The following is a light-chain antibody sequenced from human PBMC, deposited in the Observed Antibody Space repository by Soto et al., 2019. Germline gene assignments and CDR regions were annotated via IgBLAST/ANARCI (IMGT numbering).Light chain of an antibody. CDR3: EAWVGSLNVVL. CDR1: SSNIGTNT. Sequence: QSVLTQPPSASGTPGQRVTISCSGSSSNIGTNTVNWYQHLPGSAPKLLIYSNNQRPSGVPDRFSGSKSGTSASLAISGLQPDDEADYYCEAWVGSLNVVLFCGGTKLTVL. CDR2: SNN. V-gene: IGLV1-44*01. J-gene: IGLJ2*01.